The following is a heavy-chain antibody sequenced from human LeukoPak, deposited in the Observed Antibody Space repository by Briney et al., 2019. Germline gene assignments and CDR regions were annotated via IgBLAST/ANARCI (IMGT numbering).Heavy chain of an antibody. CDR2: ISYNGNNK. CDR1: GFTSSTYA. CDR3: ASISGASWGDF. D-gene: IGHD3-16*01. Sequence: VGSLRLSCAAPGFTSSTYALHWVPEAPGKGLGWVAVISYNGNNKYYVDSVKGRFTISKDNSKTTLYLQMSSLGAEDPAVYFCASISGASWGDFWGQGTQVTVSS. V-gene: IGHV3-30-3*01. J-gene: IGHJ1*01.